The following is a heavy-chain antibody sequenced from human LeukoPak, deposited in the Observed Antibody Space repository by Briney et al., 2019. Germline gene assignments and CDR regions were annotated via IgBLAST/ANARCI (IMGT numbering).Heavy chain of an antibody. CDR2: INHSGST. V-gene: IGHV4-34*01. Sequence: PSETLSLTCAVYGGSFSGYYWSWIRQPPGKGLEWIGEINHSGSTNYNPSLKSRVTISVDTSKNQFSLKLSSVTAADTAVYYCARHVPNLGIDYWGQGTLVTVSS. D-gene: IGHD3-10*02. J-gene: IGHJ4*02. CDR3: ARHVPNLGIDY. CDR1: GGSFSGYY.